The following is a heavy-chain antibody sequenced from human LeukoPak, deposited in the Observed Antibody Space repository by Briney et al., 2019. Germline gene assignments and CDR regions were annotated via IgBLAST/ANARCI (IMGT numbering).Heavy chain of an antibody. CDR1: GFTSGIYA. Sequence: GGSLRLSCVASGFTSGIYAMSWVRQAPGKGLEWVSAFSGGGDSFYADSVRGRFSVSADKSKNILYLQMNSLRAEDTAVYYCASNYGGWGQGTLVTVSS. CDR3: ASNYGG. CDR2: FSGGGDS. V-gene: IGHV3-23*01. D-gene: IGHD4-11*01. J-gene: IGHJ4*02.